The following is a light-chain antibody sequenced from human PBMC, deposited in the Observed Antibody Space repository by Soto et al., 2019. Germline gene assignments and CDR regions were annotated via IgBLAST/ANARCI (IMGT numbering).Light chain of an antibody. CDR2: GAS. J-gene: IGKJ4*01. CDR3: QQYSNWPLT. Sequence: EIVMTQSPATLSVSPGERGTLYCRASQSVSSNLAWYQQKRGQAPKLLIYGASTRATGIPARFSGSGSGTEFTLTISSLQSEDFAVYYCQQYSNWPLTFGGGTKVEI. V-gene: IGKV3-15*01. CDR1: QSVSSN.